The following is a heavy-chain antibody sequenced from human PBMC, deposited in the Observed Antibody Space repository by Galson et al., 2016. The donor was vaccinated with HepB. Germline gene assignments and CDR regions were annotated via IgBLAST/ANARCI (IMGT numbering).Heavy chain of an antibody. CDR2: ISYDGADK. CDR1: GFTFSSYA. D-gene: IGHD2-21*01. CDR3: VLFLAMDV. Sequence: SLRLSCAGSGFTFSSYAMHWVRQASGKGLEWVAVISYDGADKYYADSVKGRFTISRDNSKNTLHLQMNSLRAEDTAVYYCVLFLAMDVWGQGTTVTVSS. J-gene: IGHJ6*02. V-gene: IGHV3-30-3*01.